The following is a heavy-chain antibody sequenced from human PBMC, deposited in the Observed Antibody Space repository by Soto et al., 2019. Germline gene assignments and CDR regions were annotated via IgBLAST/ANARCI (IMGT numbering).Heavy chain of an antibody. CDR2: VDPSDSYT. Sequence: GESLKISCKGSGYSFTSQWISWVRQMPGKGLEWMGRVDPSDSYTNYSPSFQGHVTISADKSISTAYLQWSSLKASDTAMYYCARSIVVVTAADYWGQGTLVTVSS. CDR1: GYSFTSQW. V-gene: IGHV5-10-1*01. J-gene: IGHJ4*02. D-gene: IGHD2-21*02. CDR3: ARSIVVVTAADY.